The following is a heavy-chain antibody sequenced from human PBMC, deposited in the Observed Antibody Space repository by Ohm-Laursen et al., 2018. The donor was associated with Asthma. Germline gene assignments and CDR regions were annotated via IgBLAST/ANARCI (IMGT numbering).Heavy chain of an antibody. Sequence: ASVKVSCNASGYTFTSYGISWVRQAPGQGLEWMGWISAYNGNTNYAQKLQGRVTITADESTSTAYMELSSLRSEDTAVYYCALDFSKGVVPAAINYFDYWGQGTLVTVSS. CDR2: ISAYNGNT. CDR3: ALDFSKGVVPAAINYFDY. V-gene: IGHV1-18*04. J-gene: IGHJ4*02. CDR1: GYTFTSYG. D-gene: IGHD2-2*02.